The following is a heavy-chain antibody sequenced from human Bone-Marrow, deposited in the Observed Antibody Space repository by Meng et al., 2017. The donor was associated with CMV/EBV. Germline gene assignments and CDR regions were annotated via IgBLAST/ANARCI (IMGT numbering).Heavy chain of an antibody. Sequence: SCKASGYTFTGHFMHWVRQAPGQGLEWIGWINPNNGGTNYAQKFQGRVTMTRDTSISTAYMELNYLTYDDTAVYYCARGTGSSWFDYWGQGTLVTVSS. V-gene: IGHV1-2*02. CDR3: ARGTGSSWFDY. D-gene: IGHD1-26*01. CDR1: GYTFTGHF. J-gene: IGHJ4*02. CDR2: INPNNGGT.